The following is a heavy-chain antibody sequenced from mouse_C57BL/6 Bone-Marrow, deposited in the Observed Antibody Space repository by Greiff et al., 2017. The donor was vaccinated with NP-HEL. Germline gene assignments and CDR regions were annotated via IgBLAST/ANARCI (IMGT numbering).Heavy chain of an antibody. Sequence: LVESGAELMKPGASVKLSCKATGYTFTGYWIEGVKQRPGHGLEWIGEILPGSGSTNYNEKFKGKATFTADTSSNTAYMQLSSLTTEDSAIYYCARWEYYYYGSSLDYWGQGTTLTVSS. CDR1: GYTFTGYW. J-gene: IGHJ2*01. CDR3: ARWEYYYYGSSLDY. CDR2: ILPGSGST. V-gene: IGHV1-9*01. D-gene: IGHD1-1*01.